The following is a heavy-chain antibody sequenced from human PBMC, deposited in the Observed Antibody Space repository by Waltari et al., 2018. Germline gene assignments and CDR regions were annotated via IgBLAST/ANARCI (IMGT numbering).Heavy chain of an antibody. V-gene: IGHV4-39*01. CDR1: GVSITSNRHY. J-gene: IGHJ3*01. CDR2: VSYSGTT. CDR3: ATYIGASVGTAAFDV. Sequence: QLQLQESGTRLVRPSETLSLICRVSGVSITSNRHYWAWIRQSPGQGLELIGTVSYSGTTHISPSLKSRVSVSRDTSKNQVSLILGSVTAADMAVYYCATYIGASVGTAAFDVWGQGTMVTVSS. D-gene: IGHD5-12*01.